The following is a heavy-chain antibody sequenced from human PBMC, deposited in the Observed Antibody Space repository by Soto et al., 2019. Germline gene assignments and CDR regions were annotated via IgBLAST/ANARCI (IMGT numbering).Heavy chain of an antibody. J-gene: IGHJ5*02. V-gene: IGHV1-69*13. CDR3: ARESWSGSYFDWFDP. Sequence: ASVKVSCKASGVTFSSHGISWVRQAPGQGLEWMGGIIPIFGTANYAQKFQGRVTITADESTSTAYMELSSLKSEDTAVYYCARESWSGSYFDWFDPWGQGTLVTVSS. CDR1: GVTFSSHG. CDR2: IIPIFGTA. D-gene: IGHD1-26*01.